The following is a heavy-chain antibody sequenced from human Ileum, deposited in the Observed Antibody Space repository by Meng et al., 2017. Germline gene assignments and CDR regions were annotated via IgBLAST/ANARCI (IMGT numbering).Heavy chain of an antibody. CDR2: INSDGSNT. CDR3: AREALYDGQSRWVAY. Sequence: GESLKISCAAFEFPFNRYWMHWVRQAPGKGLVWVSRINSDGSNTNYADSVKGRFTVSRDNAKNTVFLQMNSLRVEDSAVYFCAREALYDGQSRWVAYWGQGTMVTVSS. CDR1: EFPFNRYW. J-gene: IGHJ4*02. V-gene: IGHV3-74*01. D-gene: IGHD5/OR15-5a*01.